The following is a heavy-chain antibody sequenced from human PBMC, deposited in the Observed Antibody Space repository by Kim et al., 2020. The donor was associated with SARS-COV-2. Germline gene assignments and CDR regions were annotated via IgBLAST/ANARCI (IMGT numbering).Heavy chain of an antibody. Sequence: GGSLRLSCAASGFTFSSYSMNWVRQAPGKGLEWVSYISSSSSTIYYADSVKGRFTISRDNAKNSLYLQMNSLRDEDTAVYYCARDPKPWASESYFDYWGQGTLVTVSS. CDR1: GFTFSSYS. CDR3: ARDPKPWASESYFDY. J-gene: IGHJ4*02. D-gene: IGHD3-16*01. V-gene: IGHV3-48*02. CDR2: ISSSSSTI.